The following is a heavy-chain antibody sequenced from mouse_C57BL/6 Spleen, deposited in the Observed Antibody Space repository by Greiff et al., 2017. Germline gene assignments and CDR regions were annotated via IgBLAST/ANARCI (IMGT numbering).Heavy chain of an antibody. CDR1: GYTFTSYW. CDR3: ARGSHYYGSSYEYFDV. Sequence: QVQLQQPGAELVMPGASVKLSCKASGYTFTSYWMHWVKQRPGQGLEWIGEIDPSDSYTNYNQKFKGKSTLTVDKSSSTAYMQLGSLTSEDSAVYYCARGSHYYGSSYEYFDVWGTGTTVTVSS. D-gene: IGHD1-1*01. J-gene: IGHJ1*03. V-gene: IGHV1-69*01. CDR2: IDPSDSYT.